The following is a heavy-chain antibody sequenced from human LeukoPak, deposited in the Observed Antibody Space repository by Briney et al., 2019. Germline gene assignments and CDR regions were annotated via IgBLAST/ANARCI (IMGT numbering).Heavy chain of an antibody. D-gene: IGHD2-15*01. V-gene: IGHV4-59*08. CDR3: ARAPVVVAATDAGYNWFDP. CDR1: GGSISSYY. CDR2: IYHSGST. J-gene: IGHJ5*02. Sequence: KPSETLSLTCTVSGGSISSYYWSWIRQPPGKGLEWIGSIYHSGSTYYNPSLKSRVTISVDTSKNQFSLKLSSVTAADTAVYYCARAPVVVAATDAGYNWFDPWGQGTLVTVSS.